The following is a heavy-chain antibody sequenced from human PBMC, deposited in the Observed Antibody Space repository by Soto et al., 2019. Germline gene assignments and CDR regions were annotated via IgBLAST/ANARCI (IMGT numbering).Heavy chain of an antibody. D-gene: IGHD3-10*01. CDR3: ARDWGFGELDWFDP. CDR1: GGSISSGGYH. V-gene: IGHV4-31*03. CDR2: IYYSGST. J-gene: IGHJ5*02. Sequence: QVQLQESGPGLVKPSQTLSLTCTVSGGSISSGGYHWSWIRQHPGKGLEWIGYIYYSGSTYYNPSLKSRVTISVDTSKSQFSLKLSSVTAADTAVYYCARDWGFGELDWFDPWGQGTLVTVSS.